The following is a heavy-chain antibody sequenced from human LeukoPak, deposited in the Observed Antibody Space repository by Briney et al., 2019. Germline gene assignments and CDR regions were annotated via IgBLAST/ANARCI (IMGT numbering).Heavy chain of an antibody. V-gene: IGHV1-2*02. J-gene: IGHJ6*02. CDR2: INPNSGGT. Sequence: ASVKVSCKASGYTFTDYYLHWVRQALGQGLEWMGWINPNSGGTNFAQKFQGRVTMTRDASIFTAYMELSRLRSDDTAVYYCARGSSSSPYGMDVWGQGTTVTVSS. CDR3: ARGSSSSPYGMDV. CDR1: GYTFTDYY. D-gene: IGHD6-6*01.